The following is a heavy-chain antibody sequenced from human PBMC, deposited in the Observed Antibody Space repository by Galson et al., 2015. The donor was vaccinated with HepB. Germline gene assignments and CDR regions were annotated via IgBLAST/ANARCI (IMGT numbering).Heavy chain of an antibody. CDR3: ACSSSWPFPFDY. CDR1: GFTVSSTY. D-gene: IGHD6-13*01. Sequence: SLRLSCAASGFTVSSTYMSWVRQAPGKGLEWVSVIYSGGSTFYADSVKGRFVISRDKSKKTLYLLMKSLRGEDTAVYYCACSSSWPFPFDYWGQGTLVTVSS. J-gene: IGHJ4*02. V-gene: IGHV3-53*01. CDR2: IYSGGST.